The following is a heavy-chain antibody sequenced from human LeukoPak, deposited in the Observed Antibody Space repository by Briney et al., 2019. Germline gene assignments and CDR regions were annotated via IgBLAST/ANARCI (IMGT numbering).Heavy chain of an antibody. CDR3: ALTTVTTAAFDI. CDR2: IIPILGIA. J-gene: IGHJ3*02. V-gene: IGHV1-69*04. Sequence: SVKVSCKASGGTFSSYAISWVRQAPGQGLEWMGRIIPILGIANYAQKFQGRVTITADKSTSTDYMELSSLRSEDTAVYYCALTTVTTAAFDIWGQGTMVTVSA. CDR1: GGTFSSYA. D-gene: IGHD4-17*01.